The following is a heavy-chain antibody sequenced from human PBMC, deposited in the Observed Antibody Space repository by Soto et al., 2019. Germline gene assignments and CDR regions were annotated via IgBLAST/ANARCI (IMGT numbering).Heavy chain of an antibody. Sequence: QVQLVQSGAEVKKPGASVKVSCKASGYTFTSYAMHWVRQAPGQRLEWMGWINAGNGNTKYSQKFQGRVTITRDTSASTADMELSSLRSEDTAVYYCARDLSRGFGELLYYWGQGTLVTVSS. J-gene: IGHJ4*02. CDR2: INAGNGNT. CDR3: ARDLSRGFGELLYY. V-gene: IGHV1-3*01. D-gene: IGHD3-10*01. CDR1: GYTFTSYA.